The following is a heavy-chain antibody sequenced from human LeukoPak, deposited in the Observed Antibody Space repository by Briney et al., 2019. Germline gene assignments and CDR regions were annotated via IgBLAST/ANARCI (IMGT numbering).Heavy chain of an antibody. CDR1: GFTFSSYA. CDR3: ARQRGSYSLKFFDY. D-gene: IGHD1-26*01. CDR2: ISYDGSNK. Sequence: PGGPLRLSCAASGFTFSSYAMHWVRQAPGKGLEWVAVISYDGSNKYYADSVKGRFTISRDNSKNTLYLQMNSLRAEDTAVYYCARQRGSYSLKFFDYWGQGALVTVSS. V-gene: IGHV3-30*04. J-gene: IGHJ4*02.